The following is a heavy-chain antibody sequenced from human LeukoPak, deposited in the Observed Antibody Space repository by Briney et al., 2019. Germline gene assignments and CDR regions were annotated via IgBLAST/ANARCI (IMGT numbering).Heavy chain of an antibody. CDR3: ATREMATKYCFDY. D-gene: IGHD5-24*01. V-gene: IGHV4-38-2*02. CDR1: RYSISSDDY. J-gene: IGHJ4*02. CDR2: MDQTGST. Sequence: PSETLSLTCTVSRYSISSDDYWGWIRQPPGKGLEWIASMDQTGSTYYNPSLKSRVTISVDTSKNQFFLKLNTVTAADTAVYYCATREMATKYCFDYWGQGTLVTVSS.